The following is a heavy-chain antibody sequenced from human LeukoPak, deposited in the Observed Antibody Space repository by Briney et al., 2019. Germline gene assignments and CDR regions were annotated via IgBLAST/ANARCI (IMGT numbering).Heavy chain of an antibody. V-gene: IGHV1-69*13. CDR3: ARDLGYSSSWYDDY. D-gene: IGHD6-13*01. CDR1: GGTFSSYA. Sequence: GASVKVSRKASGGTFSSYAISWVRQAPGQGLEWMGGIIPIFGTANYAQKFQGRVTITADESTSTAYMELSSLRSEDTAVYYCARDLGYSSSWYDDYWGQGTLVTVSS. CDR2: IIPIFGTA. J-gene: IGHJ4*02.